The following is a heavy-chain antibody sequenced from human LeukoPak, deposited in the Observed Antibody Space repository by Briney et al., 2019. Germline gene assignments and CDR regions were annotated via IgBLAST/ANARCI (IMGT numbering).Heavy chain of an antibody. V-gene: IGHV3-23*01. CDR3: VKEHYYDSSGYSDY. Sequence: GGSLRLSCAASGFTFNNYAMSWVRQAPGQGLEWVSAISGSGGSTYYADSVKGRFTISRDNSKNTLYLQMNSLRAEDTAVYYCVKEHYYDSSGYSDYWGQGTLVTVSS. J-gene: IGHJ4*02. D-gene: IGHD3-22*01. CDR1: GFTFNNYA. CDR2: ISGSGGST.